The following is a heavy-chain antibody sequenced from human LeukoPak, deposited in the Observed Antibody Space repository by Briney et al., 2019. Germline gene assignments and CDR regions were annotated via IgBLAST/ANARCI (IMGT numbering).Heavy chain of an antibody. V-gene: IGHV4-34*01. J-gene: IGHJ4*02. CDR3: ARGGYFDY. CDR1: GGAFSGYY. CDR2: INHSGST. Sequence: SETLSLTCAVYGGAFSGYYWSWIRQPPGKGLEWIGEINHSGSTNYNPSLKSRVTISVDTSKNQFSLKLSSVTAADTAVYYCARGGYFDYWGQGTLVTVSS.